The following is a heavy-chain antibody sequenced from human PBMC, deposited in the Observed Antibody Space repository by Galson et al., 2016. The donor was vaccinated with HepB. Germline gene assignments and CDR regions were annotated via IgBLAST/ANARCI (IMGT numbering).Heavy chain of an antibody. Sequence: SVKVSCKASGVTFSSSAISWVRQAPGQGLEWMARIIPIFHTTKYSQKFQGRVTLSADESSSTAYMELSSLRSEDTALYFCARDSVTAAIVDAFDIWGQGTMVTVSS. V-gene: IGHV1-69*13. CDR1: GVTFSSSA. D-gene: IGHD2-2*02. CDR3: ARDSVTAAIVDAFDI. CDR2: IIPIFHTT. J-gene: IGHJ3*02.